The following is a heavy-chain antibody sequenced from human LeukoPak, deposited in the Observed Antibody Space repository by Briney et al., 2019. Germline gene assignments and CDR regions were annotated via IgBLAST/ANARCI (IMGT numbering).Heavy chain of an antibody. V-gene: IGHV3-7*01. CDR2: IKPDGIDK. Sequence: HSGGSLRLSCVGSGFTFRNHWVNWVCQSPRKGLEWVANIKPDGIDKYYVDSARGRFTVSRDNAKNSAFLQMNSLRAEDTAIYYCATISAQTFDIWGQGTLVSVSS. J-gene: IGHJ3*02. D-gene: IGHD5-24*01. CDR1: GFTFRNHW. CDR3: ATISAQTFDI.